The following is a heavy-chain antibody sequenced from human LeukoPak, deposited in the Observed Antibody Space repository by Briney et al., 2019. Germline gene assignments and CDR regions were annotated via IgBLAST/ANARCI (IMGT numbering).Heavy chain of an antibody. J-gene: IGHJ4*02. Sequence: PGGSLRLSCAASGFTFSSYGMHWVRQAPGKGLEWVAVIWYDGSNKYYADSVKGRFTISRDNSKNTLYLQMNSLRAEDTAVYYCAKDFGYYDSSGYVDYWGQGTLVTVSS. D-gene: IGHD3-22*01. V-gene: IGHV3-30*02. CDR1: GFTFSSYG. CDR3: AKDFGYYDSSGYVDY. CDR2: IWYDGSNK.